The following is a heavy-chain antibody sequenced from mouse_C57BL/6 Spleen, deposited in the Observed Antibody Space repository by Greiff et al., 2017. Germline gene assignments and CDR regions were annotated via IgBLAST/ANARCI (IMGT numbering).Heavy chain of an antibody. V-gene: IGHV1-61*01. Sequence: QVQLQQPGAELVRPGSSVKLSCKASGYTFTSYWMDWVKQRPGQGLEWIGNIYPSDSETHYNQKFKDKATLTVDKSSSTAYMQLSSLTSEDSAVYYGARWVGYYFDDWGQGTTLTVSS. CDR1: GYTFTSYW. D-gene: IGHD1-1*02. CDR2: IYPSDSET. J-gene: IGHJ2*01. CDR3: ARWVGYYFDD.